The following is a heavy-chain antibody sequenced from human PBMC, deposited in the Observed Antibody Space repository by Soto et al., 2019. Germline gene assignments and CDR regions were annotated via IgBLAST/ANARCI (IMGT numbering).Heavy chain of an antibody. CDR2: IYYSGST. V-gene: IGHV4-39*01. CDR3: ASESPAYDFWSGF. CDR1: GGSISSSSYY. D-gene: IGHD3-3*01. J-gene: IGHJ4*02. Sequence: SETLSLTCTVSGGSISSSSYYWGWIRQPPGKGLEWIGSIYYSGSTYYNPSLKSRVTISVDTSKNQFSLKLSSVTAADTAVYYCASESPAYDFWSGFCGQGTLVTVSS.